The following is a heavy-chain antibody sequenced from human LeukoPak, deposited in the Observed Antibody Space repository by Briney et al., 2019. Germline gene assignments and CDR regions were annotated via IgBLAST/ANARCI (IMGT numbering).Heavy chain of an antibody. CDR3: ARDLGRIVGATAPDY. J-gene: IGHJ4*02. D-gene: IGHD1-26*01. V-gene: IGHV3-74*01. CDR1: GFTFSSYW. CDR2: INSDGSST. Sequence: GGSLRLSCAAFGFTFSSYWMHWVRQAPGKGLVWVSRINSDGSSTSYADSVKGRFTISRDNAKNTLYLQMNRLRAEDTAVYYCARDLGRIVGATAPDYWGQGTLVTVSS.